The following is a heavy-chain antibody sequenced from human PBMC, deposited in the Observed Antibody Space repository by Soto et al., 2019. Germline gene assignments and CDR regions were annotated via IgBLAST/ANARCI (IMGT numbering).Heavy chain of an antibody. V-gene: IGHV3-48*01. CDR2: ISSISNTI. D-gene: IGHD6-6*01. CDR3: ARSIAARLNWFDP. CDR1: GFTFSSYS. J-gene: IGHJ5*02. Sequence: GGSLRLSCAASGFTFSSYSMSWVRQAPGKGLEWVSYISSISNTIYYADSVKGRFTISRDNAKNSLYLHMNSLSAEDTAVYYCARSIAARLNWFDPWGQGTLVTVSS.